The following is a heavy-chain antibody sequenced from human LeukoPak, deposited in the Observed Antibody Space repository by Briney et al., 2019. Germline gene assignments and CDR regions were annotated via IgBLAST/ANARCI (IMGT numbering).Heavy chain of an antibody. V-gene: IGHV3-23*01. CDR2: ITGSGGDGTT. J-gene: IGHJ4*02. Sequence: GGSLRLSCAASGFTFTSNAMIWVRQAPGKGLECVPTITGSGGDGTTYYADSVKGRFTISRDNAKNTVSLQMNSLSAEDTAVYYCASVFDSWGQGFLVTVSS. D-gene: IGHD5/OR15-5a*01. CDR1: GFTFTSNA. CDR3: ASVFDS.